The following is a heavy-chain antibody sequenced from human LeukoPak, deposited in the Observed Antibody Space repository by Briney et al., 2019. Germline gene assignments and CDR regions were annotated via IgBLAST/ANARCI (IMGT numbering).Heavy chain of an antibody. J-gene: IGHJ4*02. CDR3: ARGKGSVFDY. CDR1: GFTFSSYS. Sequence: PGGSLRLSCAASGFTFSSYSMNWVRQAPGKGLGWVSSISSSSSYIYYADSVKGRLTISRDNAKNSLYLQMNSLRAEDTAVYYCARGKGSVFDYWGQGTLVTVSS. V-gene: IGHV3-21*01. CDR2: ISSSSSYI.